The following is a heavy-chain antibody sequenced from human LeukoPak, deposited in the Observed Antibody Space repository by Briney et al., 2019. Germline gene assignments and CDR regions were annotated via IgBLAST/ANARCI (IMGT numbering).Heavy chain of an antibody. V-gene: IGHV1-69*05. D-gene: IGHD2-2*01. CDR2: IIPIFGTA. CDR1: GGTFSSYA. Sequence: SVKVSCKASGGTFSSYAISWVRQAPGQGLEWMGGIIPIFGTANYAQKFQGRVTITTDESTSTAYMELSSLRSEDTAVYYCARDGFPYAGYYYYYGMDVWGQGTTVTVSS. CDR3: ARDGFPYAGYYYYYGMDV. J-gene: IGHJ6*02.